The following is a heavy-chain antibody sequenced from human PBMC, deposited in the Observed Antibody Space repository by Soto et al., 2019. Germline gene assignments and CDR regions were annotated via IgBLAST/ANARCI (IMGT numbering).Heavy chain of an antibody. CDR1: GGTFSSYT. V-gene: IGHV1-69*04. CDR2: IIPILGIA. D-gene: IGHD4-17*01. Sequence: GASVKVSCKASGGTFSSYTISWVRQAPGQGLEWMGRIIPILGIANYAQKFQGRVTIAADKSTSTAYMELSSLRSEDTAVYYCARDSYGDSYYMDVWGKGTTVTVSS. CDR3: ARDSYGDSYYMDV. J-gene: IGHJ6*03.